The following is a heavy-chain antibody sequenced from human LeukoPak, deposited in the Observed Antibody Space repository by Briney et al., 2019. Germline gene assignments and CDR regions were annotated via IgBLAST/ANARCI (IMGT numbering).Heavy chain of an antibody. D-gene: IGHD6-13*01. J-gene: IGHJ4*02. CDR1: AFSLNAYN. Sequence: PGGSLRLSCAASAFSLNAYNMNWVRQAPGKGLEWVSSISYTGTYIYYADSVKGRFTISRDNSKNTLYLQMNSLRAEDTAVYYCAKGMEAAAGTNRAVDYWGQGTLVTVSS. CDR3: AKGMEAAAGTNRAVDY. V-gene: IGHV3-21*04. CDR2: ISYTGTYI.